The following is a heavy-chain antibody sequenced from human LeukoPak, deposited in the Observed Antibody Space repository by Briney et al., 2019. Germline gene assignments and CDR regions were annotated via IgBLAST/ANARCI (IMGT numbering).Heavy chain of an antibody. CDR3: AKKDGYCSSTSCLPNYYGMDV. D-gene: IGHD2-2*01. CDR1: GFTFSSYG. Sequence: QPGRSLRLSCAASGFTFSSYGMHSVRQAPGKGLEWVAVISYDGSNKYYADSVKGRFTISRDNSKNTLYLQMNSLRAEDTAVYYCAKKDGYCSSTSCLPNYYGMDVWGQGTTVTVSS. J-gene: IGHJ6*02. V-gene: IGHV3-30*18. CDR2: ISYDGSNK.